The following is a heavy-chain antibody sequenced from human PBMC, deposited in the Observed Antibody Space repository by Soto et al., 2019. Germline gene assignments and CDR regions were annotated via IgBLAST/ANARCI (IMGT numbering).Heavy chain of an antibody. D-gene: IGHD2-15*01. Sequence: QVQLVQSGAEVKKPGASVKVSCKASGYTFTSYAMHWVRQAPGQRREWMGWINAGIGNRKYSQKFQGRVTITRDTSASTAYMELSSLRSEDTAVYYCARGPGGPDGPGDYWGQGTLVTVSS. CDR1: GYTFTSYA. CDR2: INAGIGNR. V-gene: IGHV1-3*01. CDR3: ARGPGGPDGPGDY. J-gene: IGHJ4*02.